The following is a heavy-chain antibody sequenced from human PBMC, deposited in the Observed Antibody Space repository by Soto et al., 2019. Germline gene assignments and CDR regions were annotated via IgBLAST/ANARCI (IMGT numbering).Heavy chain of an antibody. V-gene: IGHV4-39*01. D-gene: IGHD6-13*01. CDR2: FWSTGAT. CDR1: GDSIGSGTYS. CDR3: ARRPLAYFDY. J-gene: IGHJ4*02. Sequence: SETLSLTCTVSGDSIGSGTYSWDWLRQSPGKGLEWIGCFWSTGATYYNPSLKGRLTISLDTSKNQFSLNLNSVTAADTAVYFCARRPLAYFDYWGRGTQVTVSS.